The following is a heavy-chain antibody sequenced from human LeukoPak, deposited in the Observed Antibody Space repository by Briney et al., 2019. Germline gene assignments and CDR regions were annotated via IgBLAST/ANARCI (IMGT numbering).Heavy chain of an antibody. J-gene: IGHJ4*02. CDR3: ARFEKEYSSGWYFGY. V-gene: IGHV4-39*01. CDR1: GGSISSSSYH. D-gene: IGHD6-19*01. Sequence: KPSETLSLTCTVSGGSISSSSYHWAWIRQPPGKGLEWIATIYYSGITYYNPSLKSRVTISVDTSKNQFSLNLNSVTAADTAVYYCARFEKEYSSGWYFGYWGQGTLVTVSS. CDR2: IYYSGIT.